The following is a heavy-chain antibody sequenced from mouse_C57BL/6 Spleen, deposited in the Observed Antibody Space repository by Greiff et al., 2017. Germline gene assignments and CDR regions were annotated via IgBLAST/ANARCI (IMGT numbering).Heavy chain of an antibody. D-gene: IGHD1-1*01. Sequence: PGQGLEWIGMIHPNSGSTNYNEKFKSKATLTVDKSSSTAYMQLSSLTSEDSAVYYCARPAVVAPYWYFDVWGTGTTVTVSS. CDR2: IHPNSGST. CDR3: ARPAVVAPYWYFDV. V-gene: IGHV1-64*01. J-gene: IGHJ1*03.